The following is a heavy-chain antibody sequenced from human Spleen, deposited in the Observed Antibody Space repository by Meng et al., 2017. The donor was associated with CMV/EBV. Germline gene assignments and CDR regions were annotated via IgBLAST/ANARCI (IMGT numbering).Heavy chain of an antibody. Sequence: ASVKVSCKASGYTFTNYEINWVRQTPGQGLEWMGWMNPNSGDTGYAEDFQGRISFTRNNSIATAYMELTRLTPDDTAIYYCARGFGDYEVYYFDPWGQGTLVTVSS. CDR2: MNPNSGDT. J-gene: IGHJ5*02. CDR3: ARGFGDYEVYYFDP. CDR1: GYTFTNYE. D-gene: IGHD3-22*01. V-gene: IGHV1-8*03.